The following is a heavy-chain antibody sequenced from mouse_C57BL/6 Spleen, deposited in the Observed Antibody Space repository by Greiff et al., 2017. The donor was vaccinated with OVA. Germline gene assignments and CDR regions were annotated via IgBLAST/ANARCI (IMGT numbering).Heavy chain of an antibody. D-gene: IGHD1-1*01. V-gene: IGHV5-17*01. Sequence: VQLQQSGGGLVKPGGSLKLSCAASGFTFSDYGMHWVRQAPEKGLEWVAYISSGSSTIYYADTGKGRFTISRDNAKNTLFLQMTSLRSEDTAMYYCARVTTVVAPFAYWGQGTLVTVSA. CDR3: ARVTTVVAPFAY. CDR2: ISSGSSTI. J-gene: IGHJ3*01. CDR1: GFTFSDYG.